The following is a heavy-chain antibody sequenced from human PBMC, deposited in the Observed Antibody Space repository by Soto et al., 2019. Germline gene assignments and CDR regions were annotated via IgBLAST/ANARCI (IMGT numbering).Heavy chain of an antibody. V-gene: IGHV3-33*01. CDR3: AREDPSSFGYG. D-gene: IGHD5-18*01. Sequence: QVQLVESGGGVVQPGRSLRLSCAASGFTFSNYAMHWVRQAPGKGLEWVAVIWYDGSNKYYADSVKGRFTISRDNSKSTPYLQMNSLRAEDTAVYYCAREDPSSFGYGWGQGTLVTVSS. CDR1: GFTFSNYA. CDR2: IWYDGSNK. J-gene: IGHJ4*02.